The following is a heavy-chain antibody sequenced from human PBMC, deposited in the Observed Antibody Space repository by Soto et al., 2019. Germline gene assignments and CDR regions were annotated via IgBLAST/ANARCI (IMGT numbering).Heavy chain of an antibody. CDR1: GGFISSGDYH. D-gene: IGHD3-10*02. CDR3: VPYVPLQSTFDY. Sequence: SETLSLTCSVSGGFISSGDYHWSWIRQPPGKGLEWIGHIYFTGSTSYNPSLESRQTMSLGTSQNQFSLKLSSVTVADTAVYYCVPYVPLQSTFDYWGQGTLVTVSS. V-gene: IGHV4-30-4*01. J-gene: IGHJ4*02. CDR2: IYFTGST.